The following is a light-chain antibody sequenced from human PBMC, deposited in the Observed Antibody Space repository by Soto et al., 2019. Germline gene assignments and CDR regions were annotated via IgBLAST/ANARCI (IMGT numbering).Light chain of an antibody. V-gene: IGLV1-47*01. CDR2: RNT. CDR1: RSNIGNNY. Sequence: QSALSRPPSASGTPGHTVTISCSGSRSNIGNNYVCWYQQLPGAAPKLLIYRNTQRPSGVPDRFSGSKSGTAASLAISGLRSEDEAEYLCEAWDDSLSANVFGTGTKVTVL. CDR3: EAWDDSLSANV. J-gene: IGLJ1*01.